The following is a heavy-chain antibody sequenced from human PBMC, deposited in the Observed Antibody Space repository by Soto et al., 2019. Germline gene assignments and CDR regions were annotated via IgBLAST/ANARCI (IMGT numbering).Heavy chain of an antibody. CDR1: GGSISSGGYY. CDR2: IYYSGST. D-gene: IGHD1-1*01. CDR3: ARLTDAKLELDY. J-gene: IGHJ4*02. Sequence: PSETLSLTCTVSGGSISSGGYYWSWIRQHPGKGLEWIGYIYYSGSTYYNPSLKSRVTISVDTSKNQFSLKLSSVTAADTAVYYCARLTDAKLELDYWGQGNLVTVSS. V-gene: IGHV4-31*03.